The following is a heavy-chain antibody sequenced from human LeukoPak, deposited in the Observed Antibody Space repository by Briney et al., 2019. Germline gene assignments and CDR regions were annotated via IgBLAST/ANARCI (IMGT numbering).Heavy chain of an antibody. Sequence: LTGGSLRLSCAASGFTFSSYAMSWVRQAPGKGLEWVSAISGSGGSTYYADSVKGRFTISRDNAKNSLYLQMNSLRAEDRAVYYCARPALAAAGYYYYYMDVWGKGTTVTVSS. CDR3: ARPALAAAGYYYYYMDV. CDR2: ISGSGGST. V-gene: IGHV3-23*01. D-gene: IGHD6-13*01. J-gene: IGHJ6*03. CDR1: GFTFSSYA.